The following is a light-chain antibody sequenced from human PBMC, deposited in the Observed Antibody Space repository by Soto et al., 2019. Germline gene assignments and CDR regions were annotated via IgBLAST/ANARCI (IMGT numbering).Light chain of an antibody. CDR2: GTS. Sequence: LVLTQSPGTLSLSPGERATLSCRASQRMSSNYLAWYQQKPGQAPRLLIYGTSSRATGIPDRFSGSGSGTDFTLTISRLEPEDSAVYYCQQYGTLHPRYTFGQGTKLEIK. CDR1: QRMSSNY. J-gene: IGKJ2*01. V-gene: IGKV3-20*01. CDR3: QQYGTLHPRYT.